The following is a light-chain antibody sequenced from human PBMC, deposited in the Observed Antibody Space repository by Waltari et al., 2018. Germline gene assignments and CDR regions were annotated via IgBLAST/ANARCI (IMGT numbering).Light chain of an antibody. Sequence: QLILTQSPSASASRGASVKLTCTLSSGHSNFAIAWHHQRPEKGPRFLMQLRSDGTYSRADGIPGRFSGSSSGAERFLTISSLQSEDEADYYCQTWGTGIGVFGGGTKLTVL. V-gene: IGLV4-69*01. CDR1: SGHSNFA. CDR2: LRSDGTY. CDR3: QTWGTGIGV. J-gene: IGLJ3*02.